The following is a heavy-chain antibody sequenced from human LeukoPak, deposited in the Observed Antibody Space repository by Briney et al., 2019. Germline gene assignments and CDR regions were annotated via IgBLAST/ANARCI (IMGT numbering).Heavy chain of an antibody. V-gene: IGHV3-33*01. CDR3: ARDPPLRPGYYYYGMDV. D-gene: IGHD4-17*01. CDR2: IWFDGSNK. Sequence: PGGSLRLSCAASGFTFSSYGMHWVRQAPGKGLERVAVIWFDGSNKYYADSVKGRFTISRDNSENTLYLQMNSLRAEDTAVYYCARDPPLRPGYYYYGMDVWGRGTTVTVSS. J-gene: IGHJ6*02. CDR1: GFTFSSYG.